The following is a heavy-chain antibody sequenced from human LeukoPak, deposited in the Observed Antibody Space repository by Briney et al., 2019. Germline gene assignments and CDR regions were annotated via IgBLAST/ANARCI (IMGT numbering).Heavy chain of an antibody. D-gene: IGHD3-22*01. CDR1: GYTLTQLS. CDR3: ATDRSWDSSGYPRDY. Sequence: GAAVTVTCKVSGYTLTQLSMHWVRQAPGKGLEWMGGFDLEDGETIYAQKFQGRVTMTEDTSTDTAYMELSSLRSEDTAVYYCATDRSWDSSGYPRDYWGQGTLVTVSS. V-gene: IGHV1-24*01. CDR2: FDLEDGET. J-gene: IGHJ4*02.